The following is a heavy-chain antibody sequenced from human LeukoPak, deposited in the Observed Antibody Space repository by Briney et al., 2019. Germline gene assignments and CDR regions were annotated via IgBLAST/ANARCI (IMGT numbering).Heavy chain of an antibody. V-gene: IGHV4-34*01. Sequence: PSETLSLTCAVYGGSFSGYYWSWIRQPPGKGLEWIGEINHSGSTNYNPSLKSRVTISVDTSKNQFSLKLSSVTAADTAVYYCARVRSYGLKSYYYSYMDVWGNGTTVTVSS. CDR2: INHSGST. D-gene: IGHD5-18*01. CDR1: GGSFSGYY. J-gene: IGHJ6*03. CDR3: ARVRSYGLKSYYYSYMDV.